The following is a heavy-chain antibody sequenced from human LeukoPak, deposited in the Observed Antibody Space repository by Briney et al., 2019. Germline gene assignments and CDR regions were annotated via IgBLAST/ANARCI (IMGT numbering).Heavy chain of an antibody. Sequence: GGSLRLSCAASGFTFSDYYMSWIRQAPGKGLEWVSYVSSSGSTIYYADSVKGRFTISRDNAKNSLYLQMDSLRAEDTAVYYCARDSSSWNDAFDIWGQGTMVTVSS. CDR2: VSSSGSTI. V-gene: IGHV3-11*01. CDR3: ARDSSSWNDAFDI. J-gene: IGHJ3*02. D-gene: IGHD6-13*01. CDR1: GFTFSDYY.